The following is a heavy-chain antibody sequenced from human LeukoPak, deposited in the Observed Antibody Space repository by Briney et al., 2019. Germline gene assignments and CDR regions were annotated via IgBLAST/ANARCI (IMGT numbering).Heavy chain of an antibody. CDR3: ARRRVVADKYFDY. Sequence: GGTLRLSCAASGLTYSTYWLTWVRQAPGKGLEWVTKIKQDRSKKYKVDSVRGRVTIWRDNAMNSLYLQMNTRRAKDTAVYSCARRRVVADKYFDYWGQGNLVAASS. CDR2: IKQDRSKK. CDR1: GLTYSTYW. V-gene: IGHV3-7*01. D-gene: IGHD2-15*01. J-gene: IGHJ4*02.